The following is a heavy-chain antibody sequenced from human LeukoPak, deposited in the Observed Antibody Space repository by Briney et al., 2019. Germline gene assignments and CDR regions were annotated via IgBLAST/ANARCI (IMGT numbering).Heavy chain of an antibody. CDR2: INPSGSST. V-gene: IGHV1-46*01. CDR1: GYTFTSYY. D-gene: IGHD2-21*01. CDR3: AGAYCGGDCYWEYNWFDP. Sequence: ASVKVSCKASGYTFTSYYMHWVRQAPGQGLEWMGIINPSGSSTGFAQKFQGRVTLTRDTSTSTVYMELNSLRSEDTAVYYCAGAYCGGDCYWEYNWFDPWGQGTLVTVSS. J-gene: IGHJ5*02.